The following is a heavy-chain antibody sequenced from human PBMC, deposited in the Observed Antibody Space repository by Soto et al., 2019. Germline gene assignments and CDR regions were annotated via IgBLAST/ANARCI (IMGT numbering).Heavy chain of an antibody. Sequence: PGGSLRLSCEASGFTFRDYYMTWFRQAPGKGQEWLSYIDSSTKYTNYADSVKGRFTISRDNAKNSLYLQMNSLRADDTAVYYCAREYYYTMDVWGQGTMVTVSS. CDR2: IDSSTKYT. CDR1: GFTFRDYY. CDR3: AREYYYTMDV. J-gene: IGHJ6*02. V-gene: IGHV3-11*05.